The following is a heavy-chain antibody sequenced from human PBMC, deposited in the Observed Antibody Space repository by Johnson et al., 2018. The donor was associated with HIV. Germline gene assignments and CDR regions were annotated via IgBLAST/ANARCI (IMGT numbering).Heavy chain of an antibody. J-gene: IGHJ3*02. D-gene: IGHD4-17*01. CDR3: ARDWGTVTSGFGAFDI. CDR2: IYSGGST. CDR1: GFTVSSNY. V-gene: IGHV3-66*01. Sequence: VQLVASGGGLVQPGGSLRLSCAASGFTVSSNYMSWVRQAPGKGLEWVSVIYSGGSTYYADPVQGRFTNSRDNSKNTRYLQMNGLRAEDTAGYYCARDWGTVTSGFGAFDIWGQGTMVTVSS.